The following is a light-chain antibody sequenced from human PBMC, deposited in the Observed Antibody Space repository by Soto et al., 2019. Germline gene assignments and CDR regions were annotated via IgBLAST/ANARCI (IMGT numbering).Light chain of an antibody. Sequence: DIQMTQSPSTLSASVGDRVTITCRASQSISSWVAWYQQKPGKAPKLLIYKASSLESGVPSRFSGSGSGTEFTLTISSLQPDDVATYYCQHYNSYSEAFGQGTKVDIK. V-gene: IGKV1-5*03. CDR2: KAS. J-gene: IGKJ1*01. CDR1: QSISSW. CDR3: QHYNSYSEA.